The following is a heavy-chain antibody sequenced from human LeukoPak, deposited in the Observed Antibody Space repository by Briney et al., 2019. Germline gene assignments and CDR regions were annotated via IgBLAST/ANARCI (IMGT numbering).Heavy chain of an antibody. V-gene: IGHV3-23*01. CDR3: AKDRGTAMVKYYYGMDV. D-gene: IGHD5-18*01. CDR1: GFTFSSYA. J-gene: IGHJ6*04. Sequence: GGSLRLPCAASGFTFSSYAMSWVRQAPGKGLEWVSAISGSGGSTYYADSVKGRFTISRDNSKNTLYLQMNSLRAEDTAVYYCAKDRGTAMVKYYYGMDVWGKGTTVTVSS. CDR2: ISGSGGST.